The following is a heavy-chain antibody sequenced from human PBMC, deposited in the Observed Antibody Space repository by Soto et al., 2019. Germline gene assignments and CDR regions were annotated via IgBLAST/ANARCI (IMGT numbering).Heavy chain of an antibody. CDR2: VSGNGLST. CDR1: GLTFSSYA. J-gene: IGHJ6*02. Sequence: GGSLRLSCAASGLTFSSYALSWVRQAPGKGLQCVSTVSGNGLSTYYADSVKGRFTISRDNSRNTLYLQMNSLRAEDTAVYYCAKVQGSGSGLYYFYYYGMDVWGQGTTVTAP. D-gene: IGHD3-10*01. V-gene: IGHV3-23*01. CDR3: AKVQGSGSGLYYFYYYGMDV.